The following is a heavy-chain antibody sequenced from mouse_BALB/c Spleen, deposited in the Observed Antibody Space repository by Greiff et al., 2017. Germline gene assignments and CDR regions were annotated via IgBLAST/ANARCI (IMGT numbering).Heavy chain of an antibody. CDR2: ISSGGSYT. CDR3: ARRSMITTGDAMDY. V-gene: IGHV5-6*01. Sequence: VQLKESGGDLVKPGGSLKLSCAASGFTFSSYGMSWVRQTPDKRLEWVATISSGGSYTYYPDSVKGRFTISRDNAKNTLYLQMSSLKSEDTAMYYCARRSMITTGDAMDYWGQGTSVTVSS. CDR1: GFTFSSYG. D-gene: IGHD2-4*01. J-gene: IGHJ4*01.